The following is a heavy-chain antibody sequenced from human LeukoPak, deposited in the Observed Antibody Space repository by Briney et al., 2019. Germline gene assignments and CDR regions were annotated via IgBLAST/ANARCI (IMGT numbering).Heavy chain of an antibody. D-gene: IGHD3-10*01. J-gene: IGHJ4*02. CDR3: ARVSRFYYFDY. CDR2: IYHSGST. Sequence: PSQTLSLTCAVSGGSISSGGYSWSWIRQPPGKGLEWIGYIYHSGSTYYNPSLKSRVTISVDRSKNQFSLKLSSVTAADTAVYYCARVSRFYYFDYWGQGTLVTVSS. CDR1: GGSISSGGYS. V-gene: IGHV4-30-2*01.